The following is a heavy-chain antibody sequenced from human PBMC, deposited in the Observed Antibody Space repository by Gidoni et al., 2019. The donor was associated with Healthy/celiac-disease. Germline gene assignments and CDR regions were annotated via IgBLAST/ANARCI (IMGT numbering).Heavy chain of an antibody. CDR3: ARIPDGLTIFGVVIPYYFDY. CDR2: IFSNDEK. Sequence: QVTLKESGPVLVKPTETLTLTCTVSGFSLSNARMGVSWIRQPPGKALEWLAHIFSNDEKSYSTSLKSRLTISKDTSKSQVVLTMTNMDPVDTATYYCARIPDGLTIFGVVIPYYFDYWGQGTLVTVSS. CDR1: GFSLSNARMG. D-gene: IGHD3-3*01. J-gene: IGHJ4*02. V-gene: IGHV2-26*01.